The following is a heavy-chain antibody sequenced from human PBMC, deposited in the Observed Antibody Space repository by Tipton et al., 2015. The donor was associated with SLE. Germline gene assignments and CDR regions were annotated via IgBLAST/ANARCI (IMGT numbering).Heavy chain of an antibody. CDR1: GGSISSHY. V-gene: IGHV4-59*11. Sequence: TLSLTCTVSGGSISSHYWSWIRQPPGKGLEWIGYIYYSGSTNYNPSLKSRVTISVDTSKNQFSLKLSSVTAADTAVYYCARRWEQLPFDYWGQGTLVTVSS. D-gene: IGHD6-6*01. J-gene: IGHJ4*02. CDR2: IYYSGST. CDR3: ARRWEQLPFDY.